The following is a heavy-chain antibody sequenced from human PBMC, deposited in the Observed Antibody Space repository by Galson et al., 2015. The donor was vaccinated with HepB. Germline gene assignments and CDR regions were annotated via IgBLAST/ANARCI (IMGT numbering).Heavy chain of an antibody. D-gene: IGHD2-15*01. J-gene: IGHJ4*02. Sequence: SLRLSCAASGFTFNNYSMNWVRQAPGKGLEWVSYISSSGTTIYYADSVKGRFTISRDNAKNSLYLQMNSLRAEDTALYYCARGSPFSQHYFHYWGQGALVTVST. V-gene: IGHV3-48*01. CDR2: ISSSGTTI. CDR1: GFTFNNYS. CDR3: ARGSPFSQHYFHY.